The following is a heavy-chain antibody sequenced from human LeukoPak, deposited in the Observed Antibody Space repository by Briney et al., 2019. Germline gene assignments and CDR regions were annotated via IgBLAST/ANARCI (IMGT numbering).Heavy chain of an antibody. CDR1: GYTFTSYG. CDR3: ARERDYDILTGYYGYYYGMDV. D-gene: IGHD3-9*01. J-gene: IGHJ6*04. Sequence: GASVKVSCKASGYTFTSYGISWVRQAPGQGLEWMGWISAYNGNTNYAQKLQGRVTMTTDTSRSTAYMELRSLRSDDTAVYYCARERDYDILTGYYGYYYGMDVWGKGTTVTVSS. CDR2: ISAYNGNT. V-gene: IGHV1-18*04.